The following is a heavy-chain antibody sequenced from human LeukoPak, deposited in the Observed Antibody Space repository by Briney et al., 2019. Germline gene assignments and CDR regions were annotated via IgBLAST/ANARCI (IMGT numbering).Heavy chain of an antibody. CDR2: ISYDGSNK. V-gene: IGHV3-30*04. J-gene: IGHJ6*03. Sequence: GGSLRLSCGASGFTFSSYAMHWVRQAPGKGLEWVAVISYDGSNKYYADSVKGRFTISRDNSKNTLYLQMNSLRAEDTAVYYCARDGLFVAGPYYYYYMDVWGKGTTVTVSS. D-gene: IGHD6-19*01. CDR1: GFTFSSYA. CDR3: ARDGLFVAGPYYYYYMDV.